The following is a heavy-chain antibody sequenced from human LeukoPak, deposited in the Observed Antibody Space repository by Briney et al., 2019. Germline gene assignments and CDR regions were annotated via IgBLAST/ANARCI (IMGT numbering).Heavy chain of an antibody. D-gene: IGHD3-16*01. J-gene: IGHJ3*02. CDR3: AKDPRGDDYVWGSSSGFNI. Sequence: GGSLRLSCAASGFTLRSYAMSWVRQAPGKGLEWVSGISGSGGRTYYADSAKGRFTISRDNSKKTLYLQINSLRAEDTAVYYCAKDPRGDDYVWGSSSGFNIWGQGTLVTVSS. CDR1: GFTLRSYA. V-gene: IGHV3-23*01. CDR2: ISGSGGRT.